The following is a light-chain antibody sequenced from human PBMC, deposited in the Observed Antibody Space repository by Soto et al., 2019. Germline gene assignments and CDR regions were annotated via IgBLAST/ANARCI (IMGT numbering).Light chain of an antibody. CDR1: QSVSFS. Sequence: EIQMTQSPATLSVSAGDRATLSCRASQSVSFSLAWYQQKPGQAPRLLIFGTSSRANGIPARFGGGGSGTEFTLTISNLQTEDFAAYYCQHYNNYSEAFGQGTKVDI. V-gene: IGKV3-15*01. CDR2: GTS. J-gene: IGKJ1*01. CDR3: QHYNNYSEA.